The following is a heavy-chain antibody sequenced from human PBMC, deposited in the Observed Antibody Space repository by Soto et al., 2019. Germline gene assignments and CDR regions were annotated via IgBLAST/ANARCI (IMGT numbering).Heavy chain of an antibody. CDR1: GFSFSTYG. CDR3: ARVGGTATSDY. CDR2: IYFDGSKK. J-gene: IGHJ4*02. D-gene: IGHD4-17*01. V-gene: IGHV3-33*01. Sequence: QVQQVESGGGVVQPGRSLRLSCAASGFSFSTYGKHWVRQAPGKGLEWVALIYFDGSKKYYADSVKGRFTISRDNSKNTLYREMSSLRAEDTAVYYCARVGGTATSDYWGQGTLVTVSS.